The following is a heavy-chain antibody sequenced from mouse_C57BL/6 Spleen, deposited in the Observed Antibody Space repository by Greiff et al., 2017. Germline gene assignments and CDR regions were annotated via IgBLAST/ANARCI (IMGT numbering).Heavy chain of an antibody. D-gene: IGHD2-5*01. CDR2: IYPNYGTT. CDR3: ALYDSKFYFAY. J-gene: IGHJ3*01. Sequence: VQLQQSGPELVKPGASVKISCKASGYTFTDYYMNWVKQSHGKSLEWIGVIYPNYGTTSYNQKFKGKATLTVDQSSSTAYMELNSLTSEDSAVYYCALYDSKFYFAYWGQGTLVTVSS. CDR1: GYTFTDYY. V-gene: IGHV1-39*01.